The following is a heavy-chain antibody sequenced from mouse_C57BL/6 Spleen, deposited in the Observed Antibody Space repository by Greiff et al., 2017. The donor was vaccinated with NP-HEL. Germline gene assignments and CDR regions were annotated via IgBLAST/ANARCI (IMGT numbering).Heavy chain of an antibody. D-gene: IGHD2-12*01. V-gene: IGHV2-9-1*01. J-gene: IGHJ2*01. Sequence: VKLMESGPGLVQPSQSLSITCTVSGFSLTSYGVHWVRQSPGKGLEWLGVIWTGGGTNYNSALKSRLSISKDNSKSQVFLKMNSLQTDDTARYYCARLRQGDYFDYWGQGTTLTVSS. CDR2: IWTGGGT. CDR3: ARLRQGDYFDY. CDR1: GFSLTSYG.